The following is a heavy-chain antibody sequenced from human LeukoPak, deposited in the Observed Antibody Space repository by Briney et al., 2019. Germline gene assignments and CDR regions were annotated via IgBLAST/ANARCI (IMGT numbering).Heavy chain of an antibody. CDR3: ARGRSNYYGMDV. Sequence: PSDILSLTCSVSDVSINSYYQNWIRRPPGKGLEWIGYIYYNGNTNYSPSLKSRVTMSVDTSKNLFSLKVSSVTAADTAVYYCARGRSNYYGMDVWGQGTTVTVSS. J-gene: IGHJ6*02. D-gene: IGHD1-26*01. CDR2: IYYNGNT. V-gene: IGHV4-59*01. CDR1: DVSINSYY.